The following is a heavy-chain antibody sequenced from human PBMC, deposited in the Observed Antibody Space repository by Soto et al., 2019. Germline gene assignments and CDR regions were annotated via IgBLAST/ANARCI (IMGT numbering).Heavy chain of an antibody. D-gene: IGHD3-10*01. V-gene: IGHV4-39*01. CDR1: GGSISSSSYY. Sequence: SETLSLTCTVSGGSISSSSYYWGWIRQPPGKGLEWIGSIYYSGSTYYNPSLKSRVTISVDTSKNQFSLKLSSVTAADTAVYYCARHLYRVRGVINYFDYWGQGTLVTVSS. CDR2: IYYSGST. CDR3: ARHLYRVRGVINYFDY. J-gene: IGHJ4*02.